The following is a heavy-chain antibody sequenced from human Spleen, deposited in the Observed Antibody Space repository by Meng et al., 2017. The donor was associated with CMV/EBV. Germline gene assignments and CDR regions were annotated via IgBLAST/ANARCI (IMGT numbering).Heavy chain of an antibody. J-gene: IGHJ3*02. CDR3: ARERGAHTINDAFDI. V-gene: IGHV3-53*01. D-gene: IGHD4/OR15-4a*01. CDR1: GFTVSSNY. Sequence: GGSLRLSCAASGFTVSSNYMSWVRQAPGKGLEWVSVIYSGGSTYYADSVKGRFTISRDNSKNTLYLQMNSLRAEDTAVYYCARERGAHTINDAFDIWGQGTMVTVSS. CDR2: IYSGGST.